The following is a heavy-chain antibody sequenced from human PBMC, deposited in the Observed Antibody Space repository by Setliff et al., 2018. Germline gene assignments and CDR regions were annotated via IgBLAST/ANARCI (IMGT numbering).Heavy chain of an antibody. CDR2: IWYDGSNK. J-gene: IGHJ3*02. Sequence: PGGSLRLSCAASGFTFSSYSMNWVRQAPGKGLEWVAVIWYDGSNKYYVGSVRGRFTISRDNAKESMYLQMDSLRAEDTAVYYCARDYYDDGSGYSADAFDIWGQGTMVTVSS. CDR3: ARDYYDDGSGYSADAFDI. D-gene: IGHD3-22*01. CDR1: GFTFSSYS. V-gene: IGHV3-33*08.